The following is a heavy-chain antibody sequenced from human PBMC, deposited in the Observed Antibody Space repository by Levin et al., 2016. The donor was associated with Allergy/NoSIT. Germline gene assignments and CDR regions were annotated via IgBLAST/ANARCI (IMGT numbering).Heavy chain of an antibody. Sequence: SETLSLTCTVSGGSISSFFWSWIRQPPGKGLEWIGYMYYSGSPTNYNPSLRSRVTISADTSRNQFSLNLSSVTAADTAVYYCAREGPSHAFDIWGQGTMVTVSS. V-gene: IGHV4-59*01. CDR1: GGSISSFF. J-gene: IGHJ3*02. CDR2: MYYSGSPT. CDR3: AREGPSHAFDI.